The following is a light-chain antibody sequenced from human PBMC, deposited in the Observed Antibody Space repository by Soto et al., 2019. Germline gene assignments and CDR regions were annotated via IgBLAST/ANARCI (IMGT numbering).Light chain of an antibody. Sequence: QSVLTQPPSVSGAPGQRVTISCTGSSSNIGAGYDVHWYQQLPGTAPKVLIYGNSNRPSGVPDRFSGSKSGTSASLAINGLQAEDEADYYCQSYDSSLSGAVFRGGTQLTV. CDR2: GNS. V-gene: IGLV1-40*01. J-gene: IGLJ7*01. CDR1: SSNIGAGYD. CDR3: QSYDSSLSGAV.